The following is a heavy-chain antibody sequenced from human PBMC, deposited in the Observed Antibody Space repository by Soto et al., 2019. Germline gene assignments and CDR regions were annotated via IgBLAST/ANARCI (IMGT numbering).Heavy chain of an antibody. V-gene: IGHV3-30-3*01. CDR1: GFTFSSYA. D-gene: IGHD2-8*01. J-gene: IGHJ4*02. CDR2: ISYDGSNK. Sequence: PGGSLRLSCAASGFTFSSYAMHWVRQAPGKGLEWVAVISYDGSNKYYADSVKGRFTISRDNSKNTLYLQMNSLRAEDTAVYYCARAPIVLMVYARSYFDYWGQGTLVTVSS. CDR3: ARAPIVLMVYARSYFDY.